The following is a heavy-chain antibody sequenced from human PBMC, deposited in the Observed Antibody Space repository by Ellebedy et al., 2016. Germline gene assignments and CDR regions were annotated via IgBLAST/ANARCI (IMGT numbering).Heavy chain of an antibody. V-gene: IGHV5-51*01. CDR2: VYPGDSDT. J-gene: IGHJ3*02. CDR3: ARPAWEHDAFEI. Sequence: GESLKISCMGSGFNFPIYWIGWVRQMPGKGLEWMGIVYPGDSDTRYSPSFQGQVIISADKSNNTAYLQWSSLRASDTAIYYCARPAWEHDAFEIWGQGTMVTVSS. CDR1: GFNFPIYW. D-gene: IGHD1-26*01.